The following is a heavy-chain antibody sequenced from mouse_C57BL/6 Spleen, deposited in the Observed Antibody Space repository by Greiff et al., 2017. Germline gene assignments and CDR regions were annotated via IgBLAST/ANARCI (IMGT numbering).Heavy chain of an antibody. CDR3: ACHYYGSVFDY. J-gene: IGHJ2*01. Sequence: VQLQQSGAELVKPGASVKISCKASGYAFSSYWMNWVKQRPGKGLEWIGQIYPGDGDTNYNGKFKGKATLTADKSSSTAYMQLSSLTSEDSAVYFWACHYYGSVFDYWGQGTTLTVSS. D-gene: IGHD1-1*01. V-gene: IGHV1-80*01. CDR2: IYPGDGDT. CDR1: GYAFSSYW.